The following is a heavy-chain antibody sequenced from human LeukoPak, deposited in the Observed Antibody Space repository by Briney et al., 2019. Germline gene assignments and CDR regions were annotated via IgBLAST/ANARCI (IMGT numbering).Heavy chain of an antibody. CDR3: AASSSGWYATRVGPNYYYYYYMDV. J-gene: IGHJ6*03. Sequence: SETLSLTCTVSGGSISSYYWSWIRQPPGKGLEWIGYIYYSGSTNYNPSLKSRITISVDTSKNQLSLKLSSVTAADTAVYYCAASSSGWYATRVGPNYYYYYYMDVWGKGTTVTVSS. CDR2: IYYSGST. D-gene: IGHD6-19*01. CDR1: GGSISSYY. V-gene: IGHV4-59*01.